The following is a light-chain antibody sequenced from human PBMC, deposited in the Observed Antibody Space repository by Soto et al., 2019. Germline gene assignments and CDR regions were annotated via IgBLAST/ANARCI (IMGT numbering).Light chain of an antibody. V-gene: IGLV2-8*01. Sequence: QSVLTQPPSASGSPGQSVTISCTGTSSDVGGYNYVSWYQHHPGKAPKLMVYEVSKRPSGVPDRFSGSKSGNTASLTVSGPQAEDEADYYCSSYAGSYYVFGTGTKLTVL. CDR1: SSDVGGYNY. CDR2: EVS. CDR3: SSYAGSYYV. J-gene: IGLJ1*01.